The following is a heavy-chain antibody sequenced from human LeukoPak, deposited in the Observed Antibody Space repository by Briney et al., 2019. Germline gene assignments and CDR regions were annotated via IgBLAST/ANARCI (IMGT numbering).Heavy chain of an antibody. D-gene: IGHD1-26*01. CDR1: GFTVSSNY. J-gene: IGHJ4*02. CDR2: MYSGGTT. Sequence: GGSLRLSCAASGFTVSSNYMSWVRQAPGKGLEWVSVMYSGGTTYYADSVKGRFTISRDNSKNMLHLQMNSLRGDDTAVYYCAKDVGKWESLHFFDYWGQGTLVTVSS. V-gene: IGHV3-53*01. CDR3: AKDVGKWESLHFFDY.